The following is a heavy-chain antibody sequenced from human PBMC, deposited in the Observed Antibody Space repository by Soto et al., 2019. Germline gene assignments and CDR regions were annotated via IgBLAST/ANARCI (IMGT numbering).Heavy chain of an antibody. CDR2: ISYDGSNK. J-gene: IGHJ6*02. CDR1: GFTFSSYA. CDR3: AREARPDYYYYGMDV. D-gene: IGHD6-6*01. Sequence: GGSLRLSCAASGFTFSSYAMHWVGQAPGKGLEWVAVISYDGSNKYYADSVKGRFTISRDNSKNTLYLQMNSLRAEDTAVYYCAREARPDYYYYGMDVWGQGTTVTVSS. V-gene: IGHV3-30-3*01.